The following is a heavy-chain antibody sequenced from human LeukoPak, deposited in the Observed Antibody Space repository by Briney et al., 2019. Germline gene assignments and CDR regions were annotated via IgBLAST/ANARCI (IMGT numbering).Heavy chain of an antibody. J-gene: IGHJ4*02. V-gene: IGHV3-7*01. CDR1: GFTFSSYW. CDR3: ARRLGNEYYDLWSGSRYYFDY. CDR2: IKQDGSEK. D-gene: IGHD3-3*01. Sequence: GESLRLSCAAAGFTFSSYWMSWVRQAPGKGLEWVANIKQDGSEKYYVDSVKGRFTISRDNAKNSLYLQMNSLRAEDTAVYYCARRLGNEYYDLWSGSRYYFDYWGQGTLVTVSS.